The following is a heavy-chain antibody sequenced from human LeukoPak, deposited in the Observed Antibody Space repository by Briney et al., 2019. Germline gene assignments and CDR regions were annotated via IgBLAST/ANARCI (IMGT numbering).Heavy chain of an antibody. CDR3: ARWRYCSGGSCYFNWFDP. Sequence: GESLKISCKGSGYRFTSYWIGWVRQMPGKGLEWMGIIYPGDSDTRYSPSFQGQVTISADKSISTAYLQWSSLKASDTAMYYCARWRYCSGGSCYFNWFDPWGQGTLVTVSS. J-gene: IGHJ5*02. CDR2: IYPGDSDT. D-gene: IGHD2-15*01. V-gene: IGHV5-51*01. CDR1: GYRFTSYW.